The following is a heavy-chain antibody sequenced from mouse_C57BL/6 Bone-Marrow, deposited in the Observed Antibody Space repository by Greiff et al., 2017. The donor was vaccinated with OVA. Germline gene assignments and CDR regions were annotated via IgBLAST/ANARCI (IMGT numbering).Heavy chain of an antibody. CDR3: ARDHGNYRFAY. CDR2: INYDGSST. Sequence: EVKVVESEGGLVQPGSSMKLSCTASGFTFSDYYMAWVRQVPEKGLEWVANINYDGSSTYYLDSLKSRFIISRDNAKNILYLQMSSLKSEDTATYYCARDHGNYRFAYWGQGTLVTVSA. D-gene: IGHD2-1*01. J-gene: IGHJ3*01. CDR1: GFTFSDYY. V-gene: IGHV5-16*01.